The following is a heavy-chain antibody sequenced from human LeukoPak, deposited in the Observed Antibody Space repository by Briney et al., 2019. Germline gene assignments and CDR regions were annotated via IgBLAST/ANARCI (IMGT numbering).Heavy chain of an antibody. Sequence: GGSLRLSCAASGFTVSSNYMSWVRQAPGKGLEWVSVIYSSGSTYYADSVKGRFTISRHNSKNTLYLQMNSLRAEDTAVYYCARVSGSSWHHFDYWGQGTLVTVSS. CDR2: IYSSGST. D-gene: IGHD6-13*01. J-gene: IGHJ4*02. CDR1: GFTVSSNY. V-gene: IGHV3-53*04. CDR3: ARVSGSSWHHFDY.